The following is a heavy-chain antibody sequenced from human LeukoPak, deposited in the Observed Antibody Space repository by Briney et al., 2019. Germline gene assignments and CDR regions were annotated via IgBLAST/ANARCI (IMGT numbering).Heavy chain of an antibody. CDR2: LSGSGTST. CDR3: AKPIAAAGKRYFDY. J-gene: IGHJ4*02. D-gene: IGHD6-13*01. Sequence: PGGSLRLSCAASGFTFSNYAMSWVRQAPGKGLEWVSALSGSGTSTYYADSVKGRFTISRDNSKNTLYLQMNSLRAEDTAVYYCAKPIAAAGKRYFDYWGQGTLVTVSS. V-gene: IGHV3-23*01. CDR1: GFTFSNYA.